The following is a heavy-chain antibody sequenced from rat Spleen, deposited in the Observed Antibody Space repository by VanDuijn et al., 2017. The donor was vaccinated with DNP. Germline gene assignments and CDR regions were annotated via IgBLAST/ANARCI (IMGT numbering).Heavy chain of an antibody. CDR3: ARQGITTVVRYFDY. V-gene: IGHV5-22*01. D-gene: IGHD1-1*01. CDR2: ISYDGGST. CDR1: GFTFSNYD. Sequence: EVQLVESGGGLVQPGRSMKLSCAASGFTFSNYDMAWVRQAPKKGLEWVATISYDGGSTYYGDSVKGRFTISRDNAKSTLYLQMNSLRSEDMATYYCARQGITTVVRYFDYWGQGVMVTVSS. J-gene: IGHJ2*01.